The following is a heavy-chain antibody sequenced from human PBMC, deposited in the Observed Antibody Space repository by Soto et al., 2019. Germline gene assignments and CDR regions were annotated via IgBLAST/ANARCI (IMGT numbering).Heavy chain of an antibody. CDR2: VYYSGST. Sequence: SETLSLTCTVSGVSVISSSYYWGWVRQPPGKGLEWIGSVYYSGSTYYNPSLESRVTISVDKSKNQFSLKLMSLSAADTAVYYCGRREGLATISYYFDYWGQGALVTVAS. D-gene: IGHD3-9*01. CDR1: GVSVISSSYY. J-gene: IGHJ4*02. CDR3: GRREGLATISYYFDY. V-gene: IGHV4-39*01.